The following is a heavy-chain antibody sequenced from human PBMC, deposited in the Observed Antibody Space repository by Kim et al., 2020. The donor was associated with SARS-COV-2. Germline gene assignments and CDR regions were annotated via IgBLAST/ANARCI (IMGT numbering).Heavy chain of an antibody. CDR2: ISYDGSNK. CDR1: GFTFSSYG. CDR3: AKDQYYDFWSGYQVEELDKRDY. V-gene: IGHV3-30*18. J-gene: IGHJ4*02. D-gene: IGHD3-3*01. Sequence: GGSLRLSCAASGFTFSSYGMHWVRQAPGKGLEWVAVISYDGSNKYYADSVKGRFTISRDNSKNTLYLQMNSLRAEDTAVYYCAKDQYYDFWSGYQVEELDKRDYGGQRTLVTVST.